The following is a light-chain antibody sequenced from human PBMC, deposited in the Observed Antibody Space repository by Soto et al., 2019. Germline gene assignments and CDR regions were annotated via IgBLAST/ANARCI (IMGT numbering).Light chain of an antibody. CDR2: DAS. CDR1: QSVSSY. CDR3: QQYLITPWT. Sequence: EIVMTQSPATLSVSPGERATLSCRASQSVSSYLAWYQQKPGQAPRLLIYDASNRATGIPARFSGSGSGTDFTLTIGRLEPEDFAVYYCQQYLITPWTFGQGTKVDIK. V-gene: IGKV3-11*01. J-gene: IGKJ1*01.